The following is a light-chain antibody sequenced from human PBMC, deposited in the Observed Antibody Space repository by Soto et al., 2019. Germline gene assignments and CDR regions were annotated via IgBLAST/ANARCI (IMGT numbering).Light chain of an antibody. CDR1: RNLLHIDGYNY. J-gene: IGKJ1*01. V-gene: IGKV2-28*01. CDR2: LGS. CDR3: MQAVYTRT. Sequence: DIVMTQSPLSLPVTPGEPASISCRSSRNLLHIDGYNYLDWYLQKPGQSPQLLIYLGSYRASGVPDRFSGSGPGTDFTLRISRVEAEDVGVYYCMQAVYTRTFGPGTKVDIK.